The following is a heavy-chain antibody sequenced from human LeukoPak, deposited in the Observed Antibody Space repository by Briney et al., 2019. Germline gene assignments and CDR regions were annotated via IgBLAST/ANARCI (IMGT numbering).Heavy chain of an antibody. V-gene: IGHV3-21*01. J-gene: IGHJ4*02. CDR3: ARGGTLYYYDSSGFDY. CDR2: ISSSSSYI. D-gene: IGHD3-22*01. CDR1: GFTFSSYG. Sequence: GGSLRLSCAASGFTFSSYGMHWVRQAPGKGLEWVSSISSSSSYIYYADSVKGRFTISRDNAKNSLYLQMNSLRAEDTAVYYCARGGTLYYYDSSGFDYWGQGTLVTVSS.